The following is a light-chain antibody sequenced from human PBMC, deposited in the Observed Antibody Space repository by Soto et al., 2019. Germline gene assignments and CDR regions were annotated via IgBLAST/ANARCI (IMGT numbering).Light chain of an antibody. CDR1: SSDVGSHNL. V-gene: IGLV2-23*02. J-gene: IGLJ7*01. CDR3: CSYGGSRAV. CDR2: EVS. Sequence: QSALTQPASVSGSPGQSITISCTGTSSDVGSHNLVSWYQQHPGQAPKLMIYEVSKRPLGVSARFSASKSGNTASLTSSGLKAEDEADYYCCSYGGSRAVFGGGTQLTVL.